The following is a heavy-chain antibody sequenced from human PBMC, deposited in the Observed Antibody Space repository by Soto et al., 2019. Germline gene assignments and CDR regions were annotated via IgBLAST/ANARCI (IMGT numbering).Heavy chain of an antibody. CDR1: GVGFSNYG. CDR3: ATDPRGPDY. J-gene: IGHJ4*02. CDR2: ISASGDST. V-gene: IGHV3-23*01. Sequence: VHLLESGGGLVQPGGSLKLSCATSGVGFSNYGMSWVRQAPGKGLEWVSGISASGDSTYYAGPVKGRFTISGDNSKRTLYLQMNSLRAEDTAIYYCATDPRGPDYWGQGTQVTVS.